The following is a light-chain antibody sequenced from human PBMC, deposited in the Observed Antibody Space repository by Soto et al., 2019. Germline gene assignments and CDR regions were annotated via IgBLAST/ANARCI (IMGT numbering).Light chain of an antibody. CDR3: CSYAGSYTLV. CDR1: SSDVGVYNY. J-gene: IGLJ1*01. Sequence: QSALTQPRSVSGSPGQSVTISCTGTSSDVGVYNYVSWYQQYPGKAPKIMIYDVSKRPSGVPDRFSGSKSDNTASLTISGLQADDEADYYCCSYAGSYTLVFGSGTKGTVL. CDR2: DVS. V-gene: IGLV2-11*01.